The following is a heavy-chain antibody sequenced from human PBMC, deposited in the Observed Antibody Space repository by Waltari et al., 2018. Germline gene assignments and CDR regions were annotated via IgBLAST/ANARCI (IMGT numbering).Heavy chain of an antibody. D-gene: IGHD2-8*02. J-gene: IGHJ4*02. CDR2: IYYSGST. V-gene: IGHV4-59*01. CDR1: GGSISSYY. CDR3: ARDKGYCTGGVCATGLHFDY. Sequence: QVQLQESGPGLVKPSETLSLTCTVSGGSISSYYWGWIRQPPGKGLEWIGYIYYSGSTNYNPSLKSRVTISVDTSKNQFSLKLSSVTAADTAVYYCARDKGYCTGGVCATGLHFDYWGQGTLVTVSS.